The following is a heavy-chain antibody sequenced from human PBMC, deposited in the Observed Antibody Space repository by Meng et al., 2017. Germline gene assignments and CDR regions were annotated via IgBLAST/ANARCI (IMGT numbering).Heavy chain of an antibody. V-gene: IGHV4-31*03. CDR3: ARDQGWLPFRDAFDI. CDR1: GGSISSGGYY. J-gene: IGHJ3*02. Sequence: GQLEESGPGRVKPSQTLSLTCTVSGGSISSGGYYWSWIRQHPGKGLEWIGYIYYSGSTYYNPSLKSRVTISVDTSKNQFSLKLSSVTAADTAVYYCARDQGWLPFRDAFDIWGQGTMVTVSS. D-gene: IGHD5-24*01. CDR2: IYYSGST.